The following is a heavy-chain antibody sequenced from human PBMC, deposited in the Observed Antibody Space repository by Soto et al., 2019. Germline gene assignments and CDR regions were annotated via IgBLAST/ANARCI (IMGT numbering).Heavy chain of an antibody. V-gene: IGHV1-69*13. D-gene: IGHD6-13*01. CDR2: IIPIFGTA. CDR1: GGTFSSYA. J-gene: IGHJ5*02. CDR3: ARETSSIAAAGTRVLFPVDP. Sequence: GASVKVSCKASGGTFSSYAISWVRQAPGQGLEWMGGIIPIFGTANYAQKFQGRVTITADESTSTAYMELSSLRSEDTAVYYCARETSSIAAAGTRVLFPVDPWGQGTLVTVSS.